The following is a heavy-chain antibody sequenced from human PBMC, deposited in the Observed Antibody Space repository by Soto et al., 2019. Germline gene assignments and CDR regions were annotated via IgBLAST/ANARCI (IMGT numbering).Heavy chain of an antibody. CDR1: GGSISYYY. J-gene: IGHJ3*02. Sequence: QVQLQESGPGLVKPSETLSLTCTVSGGSISYYYWSWIRQPPGKGLEWIGYMYNSGSTNYNPSLKSRVTISVDTSKNQFSLKLSSVTAADTAVYYCARWELGDVESSGAFDIWGQGTMVTVSS. CDR2: MYNSGST. D-gene: IGHD3-16*01. V-gene: IGHV4-59*01. CDR3: ARWELGDVESSGAFDI.